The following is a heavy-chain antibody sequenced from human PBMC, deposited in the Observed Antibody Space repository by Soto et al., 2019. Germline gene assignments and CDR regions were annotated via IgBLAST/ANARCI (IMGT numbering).Heavy chain of an antibody. D-gene: IGHD3-16*01. V-gene: IGHV1-2*04. CDR2: INPNSGGT. Sequence: ASVKVSCKASGYTFTGYYMHWVRQAPGQGLEWMGWINPNSGGTNYAQKFQGWVTMTRDTSISTAYMELSRLRSDDTAVYYCGRRGSDEGDVFDIGGQGTVVPVSS. J-gene: IGHJ3*02. CDR3: GRRGSDEGDVFDI. CDR1: GYTFTGYY.